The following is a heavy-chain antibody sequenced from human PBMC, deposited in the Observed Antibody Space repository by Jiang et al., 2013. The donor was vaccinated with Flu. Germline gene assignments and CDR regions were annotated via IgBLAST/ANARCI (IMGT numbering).Heavy chain of an antibody. J-gene: IGHJ4*02. CDR2: TVPRLNII. CDR3: ASTRGGFQEPFDY. D-gene: IGHD1-26*01. Sequence: KKPGSSVKISCKASGDTFGNYAISWVRQAPGQGLEWMARTVPRLNIINYAQKFQDRVTITADKSTNTVYMELSSLRSDDTALYYCASTRGGFQEPFDYWGQGTKVTVSS. V-gene: IGHV1-69*04. CDR1: GDTFGNYA.